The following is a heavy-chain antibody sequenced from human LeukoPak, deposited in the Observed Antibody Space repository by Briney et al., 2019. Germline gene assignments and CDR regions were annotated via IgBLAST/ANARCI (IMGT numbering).Heavy chain of an antibody. D-gene: IGHD1-26*01. Sequence: GGSLRLSCAASGFTVSGTYMSWVRQAPGKGLEWVSVIYSAGDTFSADSVKGRFTISRDNSKNTVYLQMNSLRAEDTAVYYCAKDGEYSGTYLFDYWGQGTLVTVSS. V-gene: IGHV3-53*01. CDR1: GFTVSGTY. CDR2: IYSAGDT. J-gene: IGHJ4*02. CDR3: AKDGEYSGTYLFDY.